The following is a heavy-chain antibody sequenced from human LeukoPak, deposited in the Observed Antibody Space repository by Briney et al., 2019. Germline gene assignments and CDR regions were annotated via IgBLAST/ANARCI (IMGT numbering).Heavy chain of an antibody. CDR3: AKVGSGSGTDY. J-gene: IGHJ4*02. CDR2: ISCSGGST. D-gene: IGHD3-10*01. Sequence: GGSLRLSCAASGFTFSSYAMSWVPQAPGKGLEGVSAISCSGGSTYYAYSVKGRFTISRDNSKNTLYLQMNSLRAEDTAVYYCAKVGSGSGTDYWGQGTLVTVSS. CDR1: GFTFSSYA. V-gene: IGHV3-23*01.